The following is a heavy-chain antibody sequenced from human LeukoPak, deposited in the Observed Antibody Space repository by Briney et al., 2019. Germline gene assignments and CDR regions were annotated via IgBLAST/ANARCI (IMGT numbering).Heavy chain of an antibody. D-gene: IGHD6-19*01. Sequence: SVKVSCTASGGTFSSYAISWVRQAPGQGLEWMGGIIPIFGTANYAQKFQGRVTITADESTSTAYMELSSLRSEDTAVYYCARESGIAVAGPDAFDIWGQGTMVTVSS. CDR1: GGTFSSYA. CDR3: ARESGIAVAGPDAFDI. J-gene: IGHJ3*02. CDR2: IIPIFGTA. V-gene: IGHV1-69*13.